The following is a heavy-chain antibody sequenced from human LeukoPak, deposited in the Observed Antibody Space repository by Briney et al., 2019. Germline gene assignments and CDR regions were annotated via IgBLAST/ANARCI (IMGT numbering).Heavy chain of an antibody. CDR3: SRDGDYRMPPFDY. CDR2: IKQDGSET. Sequence: PGGSLRLSCAASGFTFTRYWMSWVRQAPGKGLEWVANIKQDGSETHYVDSVKGRFTISRDNARNSVYLQMNSLSDDDTAVYYCSRDGDYRMPPFDYWGQGILVTVSS. D-gene: IGHD4-11*01. J-gene: IGHJ4*02. V-gene: IGHV3-7*01. CDR1: GFTFTRYW.